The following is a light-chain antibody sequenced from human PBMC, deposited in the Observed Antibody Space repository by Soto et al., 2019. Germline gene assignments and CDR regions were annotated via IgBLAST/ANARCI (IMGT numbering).Light chain of an antibody. Sequence: QSALTQPASVSGSPGQSITISCTGTSSDVGGYNYVSWYQQHPGKVPKLMIYDVSDRPSGVSNRFSGSKSGNTASLTISGLQAEDEADYYCISYTSSRTWVFGGGTKLTVL. CDR2: DVS. CDR1: SSDVGGYNY. V-gene: IGLV2-14*01. J-gene: IGLJ3*02. CDR3: ISYTSSRTWV.